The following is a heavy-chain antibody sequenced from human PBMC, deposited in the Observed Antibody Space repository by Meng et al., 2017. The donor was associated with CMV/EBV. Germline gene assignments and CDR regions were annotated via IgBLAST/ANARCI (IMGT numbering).Heavy chain of an antibody. V-gene: IGHV3-74*01. CDR2: INSDGSST. J-gene: IGHJ6*02. D-gene: IGHD2-2*01. CDR1: GFTFSSYW. Sequence: GGSLRLSCAASGFTFSSYWMHWVRQAPGKGLVWVSRINSDGSSTSYADSVKGRFTISRDNAKNTLYLQMNSLRAEDTAVYYCAREVDCSSTSCYSFDYYYGMDVWGQGTTVIVSS. CDR3: AREVDCSSTSCYSFDYYYGMDV.